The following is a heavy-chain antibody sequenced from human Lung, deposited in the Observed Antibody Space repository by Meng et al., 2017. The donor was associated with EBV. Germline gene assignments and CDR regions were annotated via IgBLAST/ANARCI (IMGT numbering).Heavy chain of an antibody. V-gene: IGHV6-1*01. Sequence: QRPLPHHGPGPVNTPQTLSLTCVLSGDRVSSSSAAWTWIRQSPSRGLEWLGRTYYRSKWYNDYAVFVKSRITINPDTSKNQFSLQLNSVTPEDTAVYYCARGATSVFDLWGRGTLVTVFS. CDR3: ARGATSVFDL. CDR2: TYYRSKWYN. J-gene: IGHJ2*01. CDR1: GDRVSSSSAA.